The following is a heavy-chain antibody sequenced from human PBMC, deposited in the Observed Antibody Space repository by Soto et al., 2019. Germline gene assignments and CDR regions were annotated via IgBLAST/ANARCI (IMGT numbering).Heavy chain of an antibody. J-gene: IGHJ6*02. CDR1: GFTFGDYA. CDR2: IRSKAYGGTT. CDR3: TRRGDFWSGYHLGPYYYYGMDV. Sequence: GGSLRLSCTASGFTFGDYAMSWVRQAPGKGLEWVGFIRSKAYGGTTEYAASVKGRFTISRDDSKSIAYLQMNSLKTEDTAVYYCTRRGDFWSGYHLGPYYYYGMDVWGQGTTVTVS. D-gene: IGHD3-3*01. V-gene: IGHV3-49*04.